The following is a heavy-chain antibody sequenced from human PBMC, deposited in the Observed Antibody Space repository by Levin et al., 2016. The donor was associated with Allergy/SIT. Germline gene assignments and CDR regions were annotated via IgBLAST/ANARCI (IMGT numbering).Heavy chain of an antibody. D-gene: IGHD6-13*01. J-gene: IGHJ4*02. Sequence: WIRQPPGKGLEWIGYIYYSGSTNYNPSLKSRVTISVDTSKNQFSLKLSSVTAADTAVYYCARGGYSSPNFDYWGQGTLVTVSS. V-gene: IGHV4-59*08. CDR3: ARGGYSSPNFDY. CDR2: IYYSGST.